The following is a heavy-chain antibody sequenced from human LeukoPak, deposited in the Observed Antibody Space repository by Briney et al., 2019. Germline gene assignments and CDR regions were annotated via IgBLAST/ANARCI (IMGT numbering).Heavy chain of an antibody. J-gene: IGHJ4*02. D-gene: IGHD2-21*02. Sequence: NPSGTLSPTCAVSGGSISSGGYYWRWIRQPPGKGLEWIGYIYHSGSTYYNPSLKSRVTISVDTSSNEFSLKLSSVTAADTAVYYCARWTTGGGDCHILDYWGQGILVTVSS. CDR3: ARWTTGGGDCHILDY. CDR1: GGSISSGGYY. V-gene: IGHV4-30-2*02. CDR2: IYHSGST.